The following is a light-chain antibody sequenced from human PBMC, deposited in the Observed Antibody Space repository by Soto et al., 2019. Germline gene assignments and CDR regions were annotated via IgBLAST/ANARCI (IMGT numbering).Light chain of an antibody. V-gene: IGLV1-51*01. CDR1: SXNIGGNS. CDR3: GSWDSSLSAYV. CDR2: DDN. J-gene: IGLJ1*01. Sequence: QSVLTQPPSVSAAPGQKVTISCSGSSXNIGGNSVSWYQQLPGTARKLLIYDDNKRPSGIPDRFSGSKSGTSATLGITGFQTGDEADYYCGSWDSSLSAYVFGTGTKVTVL.